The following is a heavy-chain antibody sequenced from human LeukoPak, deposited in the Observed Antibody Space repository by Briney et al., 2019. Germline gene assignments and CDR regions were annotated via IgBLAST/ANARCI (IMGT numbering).Heavy chain of an antibody. Sequence: GGSLRLSCAASGFTFSNYAMSWVRQAPGKGLEWVAKKKQDGSEKYYVDSVKGRFTISRDNAKNSLYLQMNSLRAEDTAVYYCARAVGATSSFPFDYWGQGTLVTVSS. CDR1: GFTFSNYA. D-gene: IGHD1-26*01. CDR2: KKQDGSEK. J-gene: IGHJ4*02. CDR3: ARAVGATSSFPFDY. V-gene: IGHV3-7*01.